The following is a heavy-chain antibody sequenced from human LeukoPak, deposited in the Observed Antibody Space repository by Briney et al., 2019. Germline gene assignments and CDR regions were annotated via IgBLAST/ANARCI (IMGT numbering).Heavy chain of an antibody. V-gene: IGHV4-59*08. CDR3: ARKDGDL. J-gene: IGHJ5*02. CDR1: HGSMSPNY. CDR2: ISYSGTI. Sequence: SGTLSLTCSVSHGSMSPNYWTWIRQPPGKGLEWIGSISYSGTINSNPSLKSRVTISLDTSKSQVSLRLSSVTAADTAVYHCARKDGDLWGQGTLVTVSS.